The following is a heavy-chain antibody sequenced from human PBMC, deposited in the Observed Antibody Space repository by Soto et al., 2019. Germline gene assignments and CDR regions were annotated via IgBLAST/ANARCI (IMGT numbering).Heavy chain of an antibody. V-gene: IGHV3-64*01. D-gene: IGHD5-12*01. CDR1: GFTFSSYA. CDR3: AGDNGYDPECFQR. J-gene: IGHJ1*01. Sequence: EVQLVESGGGLVQPGGSLRLSCAASGFTFSSYAMHWVRQAPGKGLEYVSAISSNGGSTYYANYVKGRFTISRDKSKNDRYLQMSSLSAVDMAVYYCAGDNGYDPECFQRWGQGTVVTVCS. CDR2: ISSNGGST.